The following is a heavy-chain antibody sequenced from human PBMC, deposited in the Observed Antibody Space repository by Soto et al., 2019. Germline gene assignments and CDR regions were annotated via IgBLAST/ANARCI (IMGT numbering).Heavy chain of an antibody. Sequence: QGQLVQSGPEVKKPGASVNISCKASGYTFTTSGISWVRQAPGQGLEWMGWISPSSGKIDYAQKIQGRVVMTTDTSTNTAYLAFRSLRSDDTAVYYCARDLGFSGGWQPRGQGTLVTVSS. V-gene: IGHV1-18*01. J-gene: IGHJ5*02. CDR2: ISPSSGKI. D-gene: IGHD6-19*01. CDR3: ARDLGFSGGWQP. CDR1: GYTFTTSG.